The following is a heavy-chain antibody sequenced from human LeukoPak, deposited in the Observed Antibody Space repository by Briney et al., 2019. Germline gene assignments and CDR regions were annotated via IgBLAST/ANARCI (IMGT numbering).Heavy chain of an antibody. V-gene: IGHV3-30*18. Sequence: GGARRLSCAASGLTFSSYGMHLIRQAPGKGLQWVAVISYDGSNKYYAGSVKGRFTISRDNSKSTLYLQMNSLRAEDTAVYSCAKDSGSGSYSTFDYWGQGTLVTGCS. D-gene: IGHD3-10*01. CDR3: AKDSGSGSYSTFDY. CDR2: ISYDGSNK. J-gene: IGHJ4*02. CDR1: GLTFSSYG.